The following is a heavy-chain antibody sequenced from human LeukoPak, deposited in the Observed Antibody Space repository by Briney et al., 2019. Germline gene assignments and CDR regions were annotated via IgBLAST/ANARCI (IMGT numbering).Heavy chain of an antibody. V-gene: IGHV1-69*01. CDR2: IIPIFGTA. CDR3: ARGGWLQGQYYFDY. D-gene: IGHD5-24*01. Sequence: SVKVSCKASGGTFSSYAISWVRQAPGQGLEWMGGIIPIFGTANYAQKFQGRGTITADESTSTAYMELSSLRSEDTAVYYCARGGWLQGQYYFDYWGQGTLVTVSS. CDR1: GGTFSSYA. J-gene: IGHJ4*02.